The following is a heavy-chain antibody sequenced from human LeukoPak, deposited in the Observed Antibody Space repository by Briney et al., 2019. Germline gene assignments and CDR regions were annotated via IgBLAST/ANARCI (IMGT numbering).Heavy chain of an antibody. Sequence: GGSLRPSCAASGFTFSSYWMHWVRQAPGKGLVWVSRIDSDGSSTSYADSVKGRFTISRDNAKNTLYLQMNSLRAEDTAVYYCAREGIAAADFYGMDVWGQGTTVTVSS. J-gene: IGHJ6*02. CDR1: GFTFSSYW. D-gene: IGHD6-13*01. CDR3: AREGIAAADFYGMDV. V-gene: IGHV3-74*01. CDR2: IDSDGSST.